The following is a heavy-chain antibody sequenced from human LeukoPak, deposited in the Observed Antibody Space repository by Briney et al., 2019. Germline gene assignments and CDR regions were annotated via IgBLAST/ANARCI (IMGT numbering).Heavy chain of an antibody. V-gene: IGHV4-34*01. CDR3: ARYSGSYYTRADY. Sequence: PSETLSLTCAVYGGSFSGYYWRWIRQPPGKGLEWIGEINHSGSTNYNPSLKSRVTISVDTSKNQFSLKLSAVTAADTAVYYCARYSGSYYTRADYGGQGTLVIVSS. D-gene: IGHD1-26*01. CDR1: GGSFSGYY. J-gene: IGHJ4*02. CDR2: INHSGST.